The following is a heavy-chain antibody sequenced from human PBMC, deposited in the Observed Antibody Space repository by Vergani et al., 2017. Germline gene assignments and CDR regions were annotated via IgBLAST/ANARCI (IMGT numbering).Heavy chain of an antibody. CDR2: IFHSGTT. CDR3: ARHNLWGDSQTGIDF. Sequence: QVQLQESGPGLVKPSETLSLTCAVSGYSISSGSYWAWLRQPPGKGLEWIGSIFHSGTTHYNPSIESLVTISVDTSRNQFSLRLSSVTAADPAVYYCARHNLWGDSQTGIDFWGLGTLVIVSS. V-gene: IGHV4-38-2*01. J-gene: IGHJ4*02. D-gene: IGHD2-21*02. CDR1: GYSISSGSY.